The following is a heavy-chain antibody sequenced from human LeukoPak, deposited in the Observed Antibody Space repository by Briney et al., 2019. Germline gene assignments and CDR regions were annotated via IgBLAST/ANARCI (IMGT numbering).Heavy chain of an antibody. J-gene: IGHJ4*02. CDR1: GFTFSSYS. V-gene: IGHV3-7*01. CDR2: IEEYGRQI. D-gene: IGHD4-17*01. Sequence: GGSLRLSCAASGFTFSSYSMNWVRQAPGKGLEWVANIEEYGRQIYYVDSVKGRFTISRDNAKNSVYLQMNSLRDEDTAVYYCARVGRVTTPRYCDHWGQGTLVTVSS. CDR3: ARVGRVTTPRYCDH.